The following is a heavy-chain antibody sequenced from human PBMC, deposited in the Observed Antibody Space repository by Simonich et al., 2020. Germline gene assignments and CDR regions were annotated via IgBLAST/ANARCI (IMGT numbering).Heavy chain of an antibody. J-gene: IGHJ3*02. CDR3: AREDLTGDAFDI. CDR2: ISYDVSNK. CDR1: GFTFSSYA. Sequence: QVQLVESGGGVVQPGRSLRLSCAASGFTFSSYAMHWVRQAPGKGLKWVAVISYDVSNKYDADSGKGRFTISRDNSKNTLYLQMNSLRAEDTAVYYCAREDLTGDAFDIWGQGTMVTVSS. D-gene: IGHD7-27*01. V-gene: IGHV3-30*07.